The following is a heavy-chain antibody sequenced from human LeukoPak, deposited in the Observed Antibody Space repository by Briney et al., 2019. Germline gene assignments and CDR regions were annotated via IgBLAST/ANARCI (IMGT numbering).Heavy chain of an antibody. CDR1: GFTFSTYH. D-gene: IGHD1-26*01. CDR3: ARVGQGEWFFDL. CDR2: ISTISSTI. Sequence: PGGSLRLSCAVSGFTFSTYHMNWVRQAPGKGLEWVSFISTISSTIYYAESVRGRFTISRDNAKNSLYLQMNSLRAGDTAVYYCARVGQGEWFFDLWGRGTLVTVSS. J-gene: IGHJ2*01. V-gene: IGHV3-48*04.